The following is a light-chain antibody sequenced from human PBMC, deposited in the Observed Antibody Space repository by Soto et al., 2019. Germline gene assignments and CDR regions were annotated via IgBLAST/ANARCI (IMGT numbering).Light chain of an antibody. CDR2: GAS. J-gene: IGKJ2*01. V-gene: IGKV3-20*01. Sequence: ETVLTQSPGTLSLAPRGRATLSCRASQSISSTYVAWYQQKPGEPPRLLIYGASGRATGIPDRFTGGGSGTDFTLTISRLEPEDFAVYYCQQYGTSLVTFGQGTKLEI. CDR3: QQYGTSLVT. CDR1: QSISSTY.